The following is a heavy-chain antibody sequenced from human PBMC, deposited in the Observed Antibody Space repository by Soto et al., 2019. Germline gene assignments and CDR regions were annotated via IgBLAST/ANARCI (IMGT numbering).Heavy chain of an antibody. V-gene: IGHV1-18*01. D-gene: IGHD6-13*01. CDR2: ISAYNGNT. Sequence: QVQLVQSGAEVKKPGASVKVSCKASGYTFTSYGISWVRQAPGQGLEWMGWISAYNGNTNYAQKLQGRVTMTTDTSTSTAYRELRSLRSDDTAVYYCARDLRNSRGSSWYKIDYWGQGTLVTVSS. CDR1: GYTFTSYG. J-gene: IGHJ4*02. CDR3: ARDLRNSRGSSWYKIDY.